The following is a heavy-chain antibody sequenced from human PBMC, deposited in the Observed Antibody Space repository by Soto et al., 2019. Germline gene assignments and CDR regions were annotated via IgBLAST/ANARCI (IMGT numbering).Heavy chain of an antibody. CDR1: GFTFSSYG. D-gene: IGHD2-15*01. CDR2: IWYDGSNK. V-gene: IGHV3-33*01. CDR3: ARAQGYCSGGSCYSRFFSYYGMDV. Sequence: QVQLVESGGGVVQPGRSLRLSCAASGFTFSSYGMHWVRQAPGKGLEWVAVIWYDGSNKYYADSVKGRFTISRDNSKNTLYLQMNSLRAEDTAVYYCARAQGYCSGGSCYSRFFSYYGMDVWGQGTTVTVSS. J-gene: IGHJ6*02.